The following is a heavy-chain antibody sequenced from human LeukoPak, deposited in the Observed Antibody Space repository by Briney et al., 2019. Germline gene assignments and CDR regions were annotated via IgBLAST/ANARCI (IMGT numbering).Heavy chain of an antibody. Sequence: ASVKVSCKASGYTFTGYHMHWVRQAPGQGLEWMGWINPNSGGTNYAQKFQGRVTMTRDTSISTAYMELSRLRSDDTAVYYCARVWQWLVPTPDFDYWGQGTLVTVSS. CDR3: ARVWQWLVPTPDFDY. V-gene: IGHV1-2*02. CDR1: GYTFTGYH. D-gene: IGHD6-19*01. CDR2: INPNSGGT. J-gene: IGHJ4*02.